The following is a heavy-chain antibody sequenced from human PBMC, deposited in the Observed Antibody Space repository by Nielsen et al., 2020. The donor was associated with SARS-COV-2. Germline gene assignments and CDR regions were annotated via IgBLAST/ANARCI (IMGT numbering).Heavy chain of an antibody. CDR3: ASAPDVKTPMASGY. J-gene: IGHJ4*02. CDR2: ISGAGVTA. D-gene: IGHD5-18*01. V-gene: IGHV3-23*01. CDR1: GFTFRTYA. Sequence: GGSLRLSCAASGFTFRTYAMSWVRQAPGRGLEWVSTISGAGVTAYYADSVQGRLTISRYNSKSMLSLQMNGLRADDTAVYYCASAPDVKTPMASGYWGQGTLVTVSS.